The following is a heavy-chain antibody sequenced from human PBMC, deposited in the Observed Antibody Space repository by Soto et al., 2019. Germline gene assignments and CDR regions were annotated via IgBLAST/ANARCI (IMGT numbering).Heavy chain of an antibody. Sequence: NPSETLSLTCTVSGGSISSSSYYWGWIRQPPGKGLEWIGSIYYSGSTYYNPSLKSRVTISVDTSKNQFSLKLSSVTAADTAVYYCARRDLGNYALRRAFDIWGQGTMVTVSS. CDR3: ARRDLGNYALRRAFDI. D-gene: IGHD1-7*01. CDR1: GGSISSSSYY. J-gene: IGHJ3*02. V-gene: IGHV4-39*01. CDR2: IYYSGST.